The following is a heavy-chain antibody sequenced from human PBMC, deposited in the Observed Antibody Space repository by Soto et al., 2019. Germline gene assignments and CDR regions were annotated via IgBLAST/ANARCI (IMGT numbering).Heavy chain of an antibody. CDR1: GFTFSSYA. J-gene: IGHJ4*02. D-gene: IGHD6-13*01. V-gene: IGHV3-23*01. CDR2: ISGSGGST. Sequence: PGGSLRLSCAASGFTFSSYAMSWVRQAPGKGLEWVSAISGSGGSTYYADSVKGRFTISRDNSKNTLYLQMNSLRAEDTAVYYCARVRAERGSSWFRNDFDYWGQGTLVTVSS. CDR3: ARVRAERGSSWFRNDFDY.